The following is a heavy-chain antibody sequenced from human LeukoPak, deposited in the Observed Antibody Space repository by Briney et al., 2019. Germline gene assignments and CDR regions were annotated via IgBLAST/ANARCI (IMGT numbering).Heavy chain of an antibody. J-gene: IGHJ4*02. Sequence: GGSLRLSCAASGFTVSSNYMSWVRQAPGKGLEWVSVIYSGGSTYYADSVKGRFTISRDNAKNSLYLQMNSLRAEDTALYYCAKDHRIAVAGQLDYWGQGTLVTVSS. CDR2: IYSGGST. CDR1: GFTVSSNY. CDR3: AKDHRIAVAGQLDY. V-gene: IGHV3-53*05. D-gene: IGHD6-19*01.